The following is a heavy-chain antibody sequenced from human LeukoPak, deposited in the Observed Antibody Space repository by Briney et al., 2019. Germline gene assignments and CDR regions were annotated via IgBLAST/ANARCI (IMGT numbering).Heavy chain of an antibody. CDR3: ARHPPYYDFWSGPGAFDI. V-gene: IGHV4-38-2*01. D-gene: IGHD3-3*01. CDR1: AYSISSGYY. CDR2: IYHSGST. J-gene: IGHJ3*02. Sequence: PSETLSLTCAVSAYSISSGYYWGWIRQPPGKGLEWIGSIYHSGSTYYNPSLKSRVTISVDTSKNQFSLKLSSVTTADTAVYYCARHPPYYDFWSGPGAFDIWGQGTMVSVSS.